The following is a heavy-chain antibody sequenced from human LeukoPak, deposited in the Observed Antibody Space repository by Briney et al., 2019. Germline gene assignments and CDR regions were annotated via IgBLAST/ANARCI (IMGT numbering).Heavy chain of an antibody. CDR3: AAGRPYSLLDY. Sequence: ASVKVSCTVSGSSLTELSLYWVRHAPGKGLEWMGGFDVIDAKTFYAQKFQGRVTMTEDSSTDTAYMELSSLRSDDTAFYYCAAGRPYSLLDYWGQGTLLTVSS. J-gene: IGHJ4*02. D-gene: IGHD5-18*01. CDR1: GSSLTELS. V-gene: IGHV1-24*01. CDR2: FDVIDAKT.